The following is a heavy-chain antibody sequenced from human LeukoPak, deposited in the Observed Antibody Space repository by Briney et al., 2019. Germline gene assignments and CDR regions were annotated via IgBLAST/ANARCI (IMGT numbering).Heavy chain of an antibody. Sequence: PGGSLRLSCVASDFTVASNYMSWVRQSPVKGLEWVSVIYSGGSTYYADSVKDRFTISRDNSKNTVYLQMKRVTVEDTAVYYCAKVWLSRSPFDYWGQGTLVTVSS. CDR1: DFTVASNY. CDR3: AKVWLSRSPFDY. CDR2: IYSGGST. J-gene: IGHJ4*02. V-gene: IGHV3-66*01. D-gene: IGHD3-22*01.